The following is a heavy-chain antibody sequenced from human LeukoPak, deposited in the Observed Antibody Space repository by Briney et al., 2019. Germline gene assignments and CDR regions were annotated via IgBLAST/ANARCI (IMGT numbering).Heavy chain of an antibody. CDR2: ISSSSSYI. CDR3: APSRGINRVSFAAVDY. J-gene: IGHJ4*02. D-gene: IGHD1-14*01. V-gene: IGHV3-21*01. CDR1: GFTFSSYS. Sequence: GGSLRLSCAASGFTFSSYSMNSVRQAPGKGLEWVSSISSSSSYIYYADSVKGRFTISRDNAKNSLYLQMNSLRAEDTAVYYCAPSRGINRVSFAAVDYWGQGTLVTVSS.